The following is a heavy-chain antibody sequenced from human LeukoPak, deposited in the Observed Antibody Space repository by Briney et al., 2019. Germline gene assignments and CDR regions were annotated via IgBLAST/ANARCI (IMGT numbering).Heavy chain of an antibody. J-gene: IGHJ4*02. Sequence: PGGSLRLSCAASGFTFSISWMNWLRQAPGKGLVWVSRINVDGSTTVYADSVKGRFTISRDNAKNALYLQMNSLRAEDTAVYYCRHGNSSGDYWGQGTLVTVSS. CDR3: RHGNSSGDY. V-gene: IGHV3-74*01. CDR1: GFTFSISW. CDR2: INVDGSTT. D-gene: IGHD6-6*01.